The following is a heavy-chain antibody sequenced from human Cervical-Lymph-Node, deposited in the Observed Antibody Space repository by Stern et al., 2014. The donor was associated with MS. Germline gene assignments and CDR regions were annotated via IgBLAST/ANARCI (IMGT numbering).Heavy chain of an antibody. Sequence: VKLVQSGAEVQKPGSSVKVSCKASGETSNTDAIHWVRQAPGQGLEWMGGIIPVFGTPVYAQRFKGRVSIAADESTATDYMELSSLRSDDTAVYYCARGASSAAWYKHAVDVWGQGTTVTVSS. D-gene: IGHD1-14*01. CDR3: ARGASSAAWYKHAVDV. J-gene: IGHJ6*02. CDR2: IIPVFGTP. V-gene: IGHV1-69*12. CDR1: GETSNTDA.